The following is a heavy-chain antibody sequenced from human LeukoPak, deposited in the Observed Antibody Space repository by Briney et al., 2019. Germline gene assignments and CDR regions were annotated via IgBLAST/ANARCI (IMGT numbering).Heavy chain of an antibody. CDR3: ARMGGYSGYATH. J-gene: IGHJ4*02. CDR1: GGSIRTYY. Sequence: PSETLSLTCTVSGGSIRTYYWSWIRQPPGKGLEWIGYIHYSGTTNYNPSLKNRVTISLDTSKNQFSLNLSSVTAADTAVYYCARMGGYSGYATHWGQGTLVTVSS. CDR2: IHYSGTT. V-gene: IGHV4-59*08. D-gene: IGHD5-12*01.